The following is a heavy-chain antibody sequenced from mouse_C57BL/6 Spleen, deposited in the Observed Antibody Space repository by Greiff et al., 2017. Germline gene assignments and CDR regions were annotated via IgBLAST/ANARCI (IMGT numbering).Heavy chain of an antibody. J-gene: IGHJ1*03. CDR3: AEDRYNKGYWYFDD. Sequence: QVQLKQSGPGLVQPSQSLSITCTVSGFSLTSYGVHWVRQSPGKGLEWLGVIWRGGSTDYYAAFMSSLSITKANSESKVFFKMNSLQADDTAVYYCAEDRYNKGYWYFDDWGTGTTVTVSS. CDR1: GFSLTSYG. CDR2: IWRGGST. D-gene: IGHD2-3*01. V-gene: IGHV2-5*01.